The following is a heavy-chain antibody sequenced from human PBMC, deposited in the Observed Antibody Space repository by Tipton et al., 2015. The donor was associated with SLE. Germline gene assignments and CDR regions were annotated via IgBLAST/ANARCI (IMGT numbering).Heavy chain of an antibody. CDR3: ARGIRGSSWYDY. CDR1: GYTFTSSD. CDR2: MNPNSGNT. Sequence: QSGPEVKTPGASVKVSCKASGYTFTSSDINWVRQATGQGLEWMGWMNPNSGNTGYAQKFQGRVTMTRNTAISTAYMELSSLRSEDTAVYYCARGIRGSSWYDYWGQGTLVTVSS. J-gene: IGHJ4*02. D-gene: IGHD6-13*01. V-gene: IGHV1-8*01.